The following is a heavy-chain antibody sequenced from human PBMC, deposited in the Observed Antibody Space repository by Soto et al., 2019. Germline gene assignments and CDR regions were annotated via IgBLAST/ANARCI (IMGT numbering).Heavy chain of an antibody. V-gene: IGHV4-59*01. CDR1: GGSISSYY. J-gene: IGHJ5*02. Sequence: NPSETLSLTCTVSGGSISSYYWSWIRQPPGKGLEWIGYIYYSGSTNYNPSLKSRVTISVDTSKNQFSLKLSSVTAADTAVYYCAREIRRVYVWFDPWGQGTLVTVSS. CDR2: IYYSGST. CDR3: AREIRRVYVWFDP. D-gene: IGHD5-12*01.